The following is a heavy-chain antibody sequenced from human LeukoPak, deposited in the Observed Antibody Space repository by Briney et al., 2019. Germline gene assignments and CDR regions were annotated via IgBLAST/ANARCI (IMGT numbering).Heavy chain of an antibody. CDR1: GGSISSYY. D-gene: IGHD2-2*01. Sequence: PSETLSLTCTVSGGSISSYYWSWIRQPPGKGLEWIGYIYYSGSTNYNPSLKSRVTISVDTSKNQFSLKLSSVTAADTAVYYCARGAAGYCSSTSCRASFWDYWGQGTLVTVSS. V-gene: IGHV4-59*12. CDR2: IYYSGST. J-gene: IGHJ4*02. CDR3: ARGAAGYCSSTSCRASFWDY.